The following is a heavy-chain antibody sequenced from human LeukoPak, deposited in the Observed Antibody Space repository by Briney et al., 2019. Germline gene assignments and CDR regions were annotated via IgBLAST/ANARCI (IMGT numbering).Heavy chain of an antibody. CDR2: INPNSGGT. CDR1: GYTLTGYY. J-gene: IGHJ4*02. D-gene: IGHD3-10*01. Sequence: PSVKVSCKASGYTLTGYYMHWVRQAPGQGLEWMGWINPNSGGTNYAQKFQGRVTMTRDTSISTAYMELSRLRSDDTAVYYCASGRLYGSGSYHSFDYWGQGTLVTVSS. CDR3: ASGRLYGSGSYHSFDY. V-gene: IGHV1-2*02.